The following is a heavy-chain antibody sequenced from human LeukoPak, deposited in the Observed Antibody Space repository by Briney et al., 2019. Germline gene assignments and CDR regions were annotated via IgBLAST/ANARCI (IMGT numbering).Heavy chain of an antibody. Sequence: ASVKVSCKASGYTFTSYGISWVRQAPGQGLEWMGWISAYNGNTNYAQKLQGRVTMTTDTSTSTAYMELRSLRSDDTVVYYCARDGGSGWSRRLFDYWGQGTLVTVSS. CDR2: ISAYNGNT. J-gene: IGHJ4*02. CDR3: ARDGGSGWSRRLFDY. D-gene: IGHD6-19*01. CDR1: GYTFTSYG. V-gene: IGHV1-18*04.